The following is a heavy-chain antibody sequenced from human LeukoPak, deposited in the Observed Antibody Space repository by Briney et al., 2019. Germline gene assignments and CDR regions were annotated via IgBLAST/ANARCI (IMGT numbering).Heavy chain of an antibody. D-gene: IGHD6-13*01. CDR2: ISGSGGST. Sequence: AGGSLRLSCAASGFTFSSYAMSWVRQAPGKGLEWVSTISGSGGSTYYADSVKGRFTISRDNSMSTLYLQMNSLRAEDTAFYYCTKRAAAGLLDYWGQGTLVTVSS. V-gene: IGHV3-23*01. J-gene: IGHJ4*02. CDR1: GFTFSSYA. CDR3: TKRAAAGLLDY.